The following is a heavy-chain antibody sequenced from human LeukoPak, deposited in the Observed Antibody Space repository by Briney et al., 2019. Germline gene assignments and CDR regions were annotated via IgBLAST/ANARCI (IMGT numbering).Heavy chain of an antibody. Sequence: PSETLSLTCTVSGGSIRSYYWSWIRQSPGKGLEWIGFIFYSGSTNYNPSLKSRVTISVDTSKNQFSLKLSSVTAADTAVYYCARGFIVVVPAAQGWFDPWGQGTLVTVSS. D-gene: IGHD2-2*01. CDR3: ARGFIVVVPAAQGWFDP. CDR2: IFYSGST. CDR1: GGSIRSYY. J-gene: IGHJ5*02. V-gene: IGHV4-59*01.